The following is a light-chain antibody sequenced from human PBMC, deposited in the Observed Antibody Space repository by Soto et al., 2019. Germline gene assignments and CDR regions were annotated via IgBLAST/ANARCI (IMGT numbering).Light chain of an antibody. Sequence: DIVMTQSQDSLAVSLGERATINCKSSQSVLYSSNNKNYLAWYQQKPGQPPKLLIYWASTRESGVPDRFSGSGSGTDFTLTISSLQAEDVAVYYCQQYYSISTFGQGTKVDI. CDR3: QQYYSIST. V-gene: IGKV4-1*01. CDR2: WAS. CDR1: QSVLYSSNNKNY. J-gene: IGKJ1*01.